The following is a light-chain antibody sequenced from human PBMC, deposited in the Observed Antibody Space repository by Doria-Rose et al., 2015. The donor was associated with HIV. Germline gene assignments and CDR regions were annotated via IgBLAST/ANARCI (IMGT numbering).Light chain of an antibody. Sequence: QSALIQPASVSRSPGQSITISCTGTSSDVGSYNLVSWYQQYPGKALKLMIFEVSKRPSGISNRFSGSKSGNTASLTISGLQAEDEADYYCYSYVGSSTVVFGGGTKLTVL. J-gene: IGLJ3*02. CDR3: YSYVGSSTVV. CDR1: SSDVGSYNL. V-gene: IGLV2-23*02. CDR2: EVS.